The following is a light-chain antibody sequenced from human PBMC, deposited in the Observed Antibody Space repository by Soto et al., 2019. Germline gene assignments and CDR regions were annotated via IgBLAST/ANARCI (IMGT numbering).Light chain of an antibody. J-gene: IGLJ3*02. CDR3: AAWDDSLSGGV. Sequence: QSVLTQPPSASGTPGQRVTISCSGSSSNIGSNYVYWYQQLPGTAPKLLIYSNNQRPSGVPDRFSGSKSGTSASLAISGLRSEDEADYYCAAWDDSLSGGVFGGGTKLTAL. CDR1: SSNIGSNY. V-gene: IGLV1-47*02. CDR2: SNN.